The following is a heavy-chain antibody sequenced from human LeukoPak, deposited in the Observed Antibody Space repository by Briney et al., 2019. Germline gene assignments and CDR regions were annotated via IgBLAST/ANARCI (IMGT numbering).Heavy chain of an antibody. J-gene: IGHJ6*03. Sequence: ASVKVSCKASGGTFSSYAISWVRQAPGQGLEWMGWINPNSGGTNYAQTFQGRVTMTRDTSISTAYMELSRLRSDDTAVYYCARARSSGWTYYYYYMDVWGKGTSVTVSS. CDR3: ARARSSGWTYYYYYMDV. CDR1: GGTFSSYA. CDR2: INPNSGGT. V-gene: IGHV1-2*02. D-gene: IGHD6-19*01.